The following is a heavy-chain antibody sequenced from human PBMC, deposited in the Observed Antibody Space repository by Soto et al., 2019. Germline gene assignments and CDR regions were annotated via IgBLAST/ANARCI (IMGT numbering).Heavy chain of an antibody. Sequence: QVQLVESGGGVVQPGRSLRLSCAASGFTFSSYAMHWVRQAPGKGLEWVAVISYDGSNKYYADSVKGRFTISRDNSKNTLYLQMNSLRAEDTAVYYCASIPAGYYDSSGRPDYWGQGTLVTVSS. V-gene: IGHV3-30-3*01. CDR2: ISYDGSNK. J-gene: IGHJ4*02. CDR3: ASIPAGYYDSSGRPDY. D-gene: IGHD3-22*01. CDR1: GFTFSSYA.